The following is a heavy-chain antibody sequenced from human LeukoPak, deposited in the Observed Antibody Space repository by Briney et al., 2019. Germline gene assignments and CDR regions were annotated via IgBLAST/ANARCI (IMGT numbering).Heavy chain of an antibody. J-gene: IGHJ4*02. CDR3: TRVPVTMVRGVIQATDY. Sequence: GGSLRLSCTASGFTFGDYAMSWVRQAPGKGLEWVGFIRSKAYGGTTEYAASVKGRLTISRDDSKSIAYLQMNSLKTEDTAVYYCTRVPVTMVRGVIQATDYWGQGTLVTVSS. V-gene: IGHV3-49*04. CDR2: IRSKAYGGTT. D-gene: IGHD3-10*01. CDR1: GFTFGDYA.